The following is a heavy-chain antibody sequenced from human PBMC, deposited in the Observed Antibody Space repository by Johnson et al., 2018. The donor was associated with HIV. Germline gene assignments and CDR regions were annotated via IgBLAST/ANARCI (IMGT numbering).Heavy chain of an antibody. D-gene: IGHD3-22*01. CDR3: ARDKDSSGYYYNDAFDI. V-gene: IGHV3-9*01. Sequence: VQLVESGGGLVQPGRSLRLSCAPSGFTFDDYAMHWVRQAPGKGLEWVSGISWNSDNIAYADSVRGRFTLARDNSKNTLYLQMNSLRAEDTAVYYCARDKDSSGYYYNDAFDIWGQGTMVTVSS. J-gene: IGHJ3*02. CDR2: ISWNSDNI. CDR1: GFTFDDYA.